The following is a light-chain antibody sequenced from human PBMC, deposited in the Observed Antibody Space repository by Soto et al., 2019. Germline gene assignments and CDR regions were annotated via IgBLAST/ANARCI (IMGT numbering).Light chain of an antibody. Sequence: QSVLTQSPSASASLGASVRLTCTLSSGHNSYAIAWHQQQPEKGPRYLMKLSSDGSHSRGDGIPDRFSGSSSGAARYLTISSLQSEDEADYFCQTWGTGIVLFGGGTKLTVL. V-gene: IGLV4-69*01. J-gene: IGLJ2*01. CDR1: SGHNSYA. CDR2: LSSDGSH. CDR3: QTWGTGIVL.